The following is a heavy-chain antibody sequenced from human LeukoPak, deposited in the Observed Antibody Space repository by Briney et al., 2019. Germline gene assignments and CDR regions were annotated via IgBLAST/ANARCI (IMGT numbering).Heavy chain of an antibody. CDR3: ARGGGGWSFDY. J-gene: IGHJ4*02. CDR2: LYFSGST. CDR1: GASFSTYY. V-gene: IGHV4-59*01. D-gene: IGHD6-19*01. Sequence: SETLSLTCAVSGASFSTYYWSWIRQPPGKGLEWIGYLYFSGSTNYNPSLNSRVTISSDTSKKQLSLKLRSVTAADTAVYYCARGGGGWSFDYLGQGTLVTVSS.